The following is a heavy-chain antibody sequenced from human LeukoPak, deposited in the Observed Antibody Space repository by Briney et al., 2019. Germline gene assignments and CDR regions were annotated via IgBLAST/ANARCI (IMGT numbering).Heavy chain of an antibody. CDR2: IYTSGTI. J-gene: IGHJ3*02. CDR1: GGSISSGSYF. Sequence: SETLSLTCSVSGGSISSGSYFWTWIRQPAGKGLEWIGRIYTSGTIYYNPSLKSRVTISVDTSKNQFSLKLSSVTAADTAVYFCARGPYSYDSSGAFDIWGQGTMVTVSS. D-gene: IGHD3-22*01. V-gene: IGHV4-61*02. CDR3: ARGPYSYDSSGAFDI.